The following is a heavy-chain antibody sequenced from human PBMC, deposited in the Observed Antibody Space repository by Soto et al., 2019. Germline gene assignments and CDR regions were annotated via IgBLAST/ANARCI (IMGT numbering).Heavy chain of an antibody. V-gene: IGHV4-59*01. CDR2: IYYSGST. J-gene: IGHJ2*01. CDR1: GGSISSYY. CDR3: ARDLSSIGEYGWYFDL. Sequence: ETLSLTCTVSGGSISSYYWSRIRQPPGKGLEWIGYIYYSGSTNYDPSLKSRVTISVDTSKNQFSLKLTSVTAADTAVYYCARDLSSIGEYGWYFDLWGRGTLVTVSS. D-gene: IGHD4-17*01.